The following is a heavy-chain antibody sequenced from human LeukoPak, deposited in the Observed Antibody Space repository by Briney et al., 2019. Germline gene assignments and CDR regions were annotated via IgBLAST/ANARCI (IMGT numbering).Heavy chain of an antibody. J-gene: IGHJ4*02. CDR1: GGSISSGDYY. CDR2: IYYSGST. Sequence: SQTLSLTCTVSGGSISSGDYYWSWIRQPPGKGLEWIGYIYYSGSTYYNPSLKSRVTISVDTSKNQFSLKLSSVTAGDTAVYYCARVGSYCSSTSCRYYFDYWGQGTLVTVSS. D-gene: IGHD2-2*01. V-gene: IGHV4-30-4*01. CDR3: ARVGSYCSSTSCRYYFDY.